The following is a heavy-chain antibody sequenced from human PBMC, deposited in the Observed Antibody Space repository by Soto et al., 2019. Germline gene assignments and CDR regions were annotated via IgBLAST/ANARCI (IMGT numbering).Heavy chain of an antibody. CDR3: ARGRVLWFGESRGPFDY. CDR1: GGSFSGYY. V-gene: IGHV4-34*01. J-gene: IGHJ4*02. Sequence: QVQLQQWGAGLLKPSETLSLTCAVYGGSFSGYYWSWIRQPPGKGLEWIGEINHSGSTNYNPSLKGRVTISVDTSKNQFSLKLSAVTAADTAVYYCARGRVLWFGESRGPFDYWGQGTLVTVSS. D-gene: IGHD3-10*01. CDR2: INHSGST.